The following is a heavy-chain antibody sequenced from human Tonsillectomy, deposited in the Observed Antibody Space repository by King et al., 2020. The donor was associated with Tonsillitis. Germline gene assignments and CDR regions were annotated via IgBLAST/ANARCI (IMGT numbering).Heavy chain of an antibody. D-gene: IGHD3-10*01. V-gene: IGHV4-39*07. CDR3: GRYPLYYYGENY. J-gene: IGHJ4*02. CDR1: GGSISSSSYY. CDR2: IYYSGST. Sequence: MQLQESGPGLVKPSETLSLTCTVSGGSISSSSYYWGWIRQPPGKGLEWIGSIYYSGSTYYNPSLKSRVTISVDTSKNQFSLKLSSVTAADTAVYYCGRYPLYYYGENYWGQGTLVTVSS.